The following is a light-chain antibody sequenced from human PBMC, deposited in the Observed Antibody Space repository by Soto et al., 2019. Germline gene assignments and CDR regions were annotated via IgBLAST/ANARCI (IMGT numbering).Light chain of an antibody. Sequence: QSVLTQPPSVSGAPGQRVTISCSGSSSNIGAGCDVHWYQQLPGTAPKLLMYGNSNRPSGVPDRFSGSKSGTSASLAITGLQAEDEADYYCQSYDSSLSGYVFGTGTKLTVL. CDR2: GNS. CDR1: SSNIGAGCD. V-gene: IGLV1-40*01. CDR3: QSYDSSLSGYV. J-gene: IGLJ1*01.